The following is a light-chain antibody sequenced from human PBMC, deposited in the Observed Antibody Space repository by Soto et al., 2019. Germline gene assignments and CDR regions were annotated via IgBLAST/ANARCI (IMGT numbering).Light chain of an antibody. CDR3: TSFAPGRIYV. V-gene: IGLV2-8*01. J-gene: IGLJ1*01. CDR2: EVV. Sequence: QSALTQPPSASGSPGQSVTISCTGTKNDIGVYDFVSWYQHHPGKAPRLIIYEVVQRPSGVPERFSGSKSGNTASLTVSGLQAEDEGDYYCTSFAPGRIYVFGSGTKLTVL. CDR1: KNDIGVYDF.